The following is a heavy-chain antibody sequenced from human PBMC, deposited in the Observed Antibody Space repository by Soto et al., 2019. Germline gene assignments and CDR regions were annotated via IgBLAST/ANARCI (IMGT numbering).Heavy chain of an antibody. D-gene: IGHD2-21*02. CDR1: GGSISTDHYH. CDR3: AREDDGGDRDYYGLDV. V-gene: IGHV4-30-4*01. Sequence: SETLSLTCTVSGGSISTDHYHWTLIRQTPGKGLEWIGYIHYSGSIHFNPSLQSRVSMSVDTSKNLFSLKLSSVTAADTAVYFCAREDDGGDRDYYGLDVWGQGTTVTVSS. J-gene: IGHJ6*02. CDR2: IHYSGSI.